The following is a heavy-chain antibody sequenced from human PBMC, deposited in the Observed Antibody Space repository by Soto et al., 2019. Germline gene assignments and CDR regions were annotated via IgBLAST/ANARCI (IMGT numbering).Heavy chain of an antibody. J-gene: IGHJ4*02. CDR1: GFTVSSNY. Sequence: GGSLRLSCAASGFTVSSNYMSWVRQAPGKGLEWVSVIYSGGSTYYADSVKGRFTISRDNSKNKLYLQMNSLRAEDTAVYYCARDLGSGEFDYWGQGTLVTVSS. V-gene: IGHV3-66*01. CDR2: IYSGGST. CDR3: ARDLGSGEFDY. D-gene: IGHD3-3*01.